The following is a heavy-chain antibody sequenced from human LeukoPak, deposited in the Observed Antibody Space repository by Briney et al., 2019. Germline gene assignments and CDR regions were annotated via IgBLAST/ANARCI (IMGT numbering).Heavy chain of an antibody. CDR1: GFTFSSYA. D-gene: IGHD3-22*01. CDR3: ARDREVTSSGYQYYFDY. Sequence: PGGSPRLSCAASGFTFSSYAMHWVRQAPGKGLEYVSAISSNGGSTYYANSVKGRFTISRDNSKNTLYLQMGSLRAEDMAVYYCARDREVTSSGYQYYFDYWGQGTLVTVSS. J-gene: IGHJ4*02. V-gene: IGHV3-64*01. CDR2: ISSNGGST.